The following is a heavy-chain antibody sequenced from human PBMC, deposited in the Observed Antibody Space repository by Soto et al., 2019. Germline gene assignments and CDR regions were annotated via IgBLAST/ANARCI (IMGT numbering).Heavy chain of an antibody. V-gene: IGHV4-34*01. J-gene: IGHJ6*02. CDR2: INHSGST. CDR1: GRAFSAYD. CDR3: ATGAYYYYGMDV. D-gene: IGHD3-10*01. Sequence: SDTLSRTYAIYGRAFSAYDWSWIRQPPGKGLEWIGEINHSGSTNYNPSLKSRVTISVDTSKNQFSLKLSSVTAADTAVYYCATGAYYYYGMDVWGQGTTVS.